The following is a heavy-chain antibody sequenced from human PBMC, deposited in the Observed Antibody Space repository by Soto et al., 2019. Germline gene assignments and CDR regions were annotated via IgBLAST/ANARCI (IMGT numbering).Heavy chain of an antibody. CDR2: IYHSGST. V-gene: IGHV4-30-2*01. D-gene: IGHD3-22*01. CDR1: GGSISSGGYS. CDR3: ARGGVDYYDGSGYYFSPYYFDY. Sequence: QLQLQESGSGLVKPSQTLSLTCAVSGGSISSGGYSWSWIRQPPGKGLEWIGYIYHSGSTYYNPSLKSRVTISVDRSKNQFSLKLSTVTAADTAVYYCARGGVDYYDGSGYYFSPYYFDYWGQGTLVTVSS. J-gene: IGHJ4*02.